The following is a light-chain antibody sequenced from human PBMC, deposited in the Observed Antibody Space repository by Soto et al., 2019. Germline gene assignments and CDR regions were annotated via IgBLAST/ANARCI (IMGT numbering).Light chain of an antibody. Sequence: QSVLTRPASVSGSPGQSITISCTGTSSDVGSYNLVSWYQQHPGKAPKLMIYEVSKRPSGVSNRFSGSKSGNTASLTISGLQAEDEADYYCCSYAGSSTFNWVFGGGTKLTVL. CDR2: EVS. CDR3: CSYAGSSTFNWV. J-gene: IGLJ3*02. CDR1: SSDVGSYNL. V-gene: IGLV2-23*02.